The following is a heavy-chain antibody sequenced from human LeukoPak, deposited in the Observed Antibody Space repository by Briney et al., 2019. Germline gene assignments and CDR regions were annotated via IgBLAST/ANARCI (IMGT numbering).Heavy chain of an antibody. CDR3: ARDRRSGGEAGPDY. CDR1: GFTFSSYS. V-gene: IGHV3-21*01. CDR2: ISSSSSYI. J-gene: IGHJ4*02. Sequence: GGSLRLSCAASGFTFSSYSMNWVRQAPAKELEWVSSISSSSSYIYYADSVKGRFTISRDNAKNSLYLQMNSLRAEDTAVYYCARDRRSGGEAGPDYWGQGTLVTVSS. D-gene: IGHD3-10*01.